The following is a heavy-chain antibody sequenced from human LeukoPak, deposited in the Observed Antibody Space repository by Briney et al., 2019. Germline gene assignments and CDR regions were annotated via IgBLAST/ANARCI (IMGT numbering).Heavy chain of an antibody. CDR2: VSYSGRT. CDR1: GGSISSSNYY. CDR3: ARHSSASYYHGSGSYYNVN. J-gene: IGHJ4*02. D-gene: IGHD3-10*01. Sequence: SETLSLTCTVSGGSISSSNYYWGWIRQPSGKGLEWIGSVSYSGRTYYNPSLKGRVTISVDTSKHQFSLKLSSVTAADTAVYYCARHSSASYYHGSGSYYNVNWGQGTLVTVSS. V-gene: IGHV4-39*01.